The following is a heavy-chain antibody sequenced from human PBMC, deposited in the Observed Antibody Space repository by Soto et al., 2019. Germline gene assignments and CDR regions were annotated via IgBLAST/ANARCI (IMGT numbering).Heavy chain of an antibody. CDR2: IDPSDSQT. CDR1: GYSFAGYW. J-gene: IGHJ4*02. CDR3: ARQIYDSDTGPNFQYYFDS. V-gene: IGHV5-10-1*01. D-gene: IGHD3-22*01. Sequence: PGESLKISWKGAGYSFAGYWITWVRQKPGKGLEWMGRIDPSDSQTYYSPSFRGHVTISATKSITTVFLQCSSLRASDTAMYYCARQIYDSDTGPNFQYYFDSWGQGTPVTVSS.